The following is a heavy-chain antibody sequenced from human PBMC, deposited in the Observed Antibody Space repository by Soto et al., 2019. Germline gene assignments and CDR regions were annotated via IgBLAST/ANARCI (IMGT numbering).Heavy chain of an antibody. CDR2: IYYSGST. Sequence: SETLSLTCTVSGGSISSYYWSWIRQPPGKGLEWIGYIYYSGSTNYNPSLKSRVTISVDTSKNQFSLKLSSVTAADTVVYYCASSRGSKPLDAFDIWGQGTMVTVSS. CDR3: ASSRGSKPLDAFDI. CDR1: GGSISSYY. V-gene: IGHV4-59*01. D-gene: IGHD5-12*01. J-gene: IGHJ3*02.